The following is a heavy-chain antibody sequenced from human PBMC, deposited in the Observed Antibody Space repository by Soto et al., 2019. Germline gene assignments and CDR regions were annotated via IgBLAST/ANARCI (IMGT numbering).Heavy chain of an antibody. CDR3: LIDVSGSFGCVWGY. Sequence: QVQLVQSGPELKKPGAAVRVSCKASGYNFDSYGLSWVRQAPGQELEWMGWISTYTGNTDYPQRFHGKVNMETDTTTSTAYGDLRSLTCDDTAVDYCLIDVSGSFGCVWGYWDQVTLVTVS. CDR2: ISTYTGNT. V-gene: IGHV1-18*01. J-gene: IGHJ4*01. D-gene: IGHD3-10*01. CDR1: GYNFDSYG.